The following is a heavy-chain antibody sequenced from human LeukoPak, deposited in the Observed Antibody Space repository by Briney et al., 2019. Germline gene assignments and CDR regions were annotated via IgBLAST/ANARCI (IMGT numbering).Heavy chain of an antibody. Sequence: GESLKISCKGSGYNFNTYWIGWVRQMPGKGLEWMGIVYPGDSDTTYSPSFQGQVTLSADKSISTAYLQWSSLKASDTAMYYCARVRGMNTDFDYWGQGTLVTVSS. CDR1: GYNFNTYW. CDR2: VYPGDSDT. V-gene: IGHV5-51*01. J-gene: IGHJ4*02. CDR3: ARVRGMNTDFDY. D-gene: IGHD1-26*01.